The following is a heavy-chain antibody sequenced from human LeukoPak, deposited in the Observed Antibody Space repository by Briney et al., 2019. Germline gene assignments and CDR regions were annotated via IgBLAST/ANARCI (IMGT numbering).Heavy chain of an antibody. J-gene: IGHJ4*02. D-gene: IGHD3-10*01. V-gene: IGHV3-23*01. CDR1: XXA. Sequence: XXAXXWVRQAPXXGLEWVSSISAGGGSTNYADSVKGRFTISRENPKNTLYLQMNSLRAEDTAVYYCAKEKYYGSDWGQGTLVTVSS. CDR3: AKEKYYGSD. CDR2: ISAGGGST.